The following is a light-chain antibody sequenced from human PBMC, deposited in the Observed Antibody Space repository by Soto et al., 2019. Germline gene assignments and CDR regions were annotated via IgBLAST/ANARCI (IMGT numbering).Light chain of an antibody. J-gene: IGKJ1*01. Sequence: EKVLTPSPRPLSLSPGEKNTPSCRASKSVSSNSLAWYQQKPGQAPRLLIYGASSRATGIPDRFSGSASGTDYTLTISRLEPEDSAVYYCQQYGSASPCTFGQGTKVDIK. V-gene: IGKV3-20*01. CDR3: QQYGSASPCT. CDR2: GAS. CDR1: KSVSSNS.